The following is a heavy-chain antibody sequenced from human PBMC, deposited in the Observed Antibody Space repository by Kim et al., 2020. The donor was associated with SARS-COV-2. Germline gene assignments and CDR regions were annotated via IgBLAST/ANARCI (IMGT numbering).Heavy chain of an antibody. Sequence: GGSLRLSCAVSGFIVSNNQMSWVRQAPGKGLEWVSVIYSNGETYYADSVKGRCTISRDNSKNTVDLQMKQLRVEDTALYYCVRDKEEAIPPTRMDVWGQGTTVTVSS. V-gene: IGHV3-53*01. CDR2: IYSNGET. D-gene: IGHD2-2*01. CDR3: VRDKEEAIPPTRMDV. J-gene: IGHJ6*02. CDR1: GFIVSNNQ.